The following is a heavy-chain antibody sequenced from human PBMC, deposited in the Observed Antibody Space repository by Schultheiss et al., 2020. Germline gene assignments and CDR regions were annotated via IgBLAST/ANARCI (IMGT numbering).Heavy chain of an antibody. CDR1: GFTFSSYG. CDR2: IWYDGSNK. Sequence: GESLKISCAASGFTFSSYGMHWVRQAPGKGLEWVAVIWYDGSNKYYADSVKGRFTISRDNAKNTLYLQMNSLRAEDTAVYYCASSESFYGSGSGGMDVWGQGTTVNVSS. J-gene: IGHJ6*02. D-gene: IGHD3-10*01. CDR3: ASSESFYGSGSGGMDV. V-gene: IGHV3-33*01.